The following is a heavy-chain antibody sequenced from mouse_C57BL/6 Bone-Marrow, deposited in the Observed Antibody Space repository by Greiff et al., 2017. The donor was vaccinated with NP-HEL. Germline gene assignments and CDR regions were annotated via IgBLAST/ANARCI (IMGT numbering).Heavy chain of an antibody. CDR2: IDPSDSYT. Sequence: QVQLQQPGAELVMPGASVKLSCKASGYTFTSYWMHWVKQRPGQGLEWIGEIDPSDSYTNYNQKFKGKSTLTVDKSSSTAYMQLSSLTSEDSAVYYCARVGSSPFAYWGQGTLVTVSA. CDR1: GYTFTSYW. J-gene: IGHJ3*01. V-gene: IGHV1-69*01. CDR3: ARVGSSPFAY. D-gene: IGHD1-1*01.